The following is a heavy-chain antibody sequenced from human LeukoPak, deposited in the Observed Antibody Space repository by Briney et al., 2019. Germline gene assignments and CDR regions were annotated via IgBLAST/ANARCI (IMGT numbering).Heavy chain of an antibody. CDR1: GDSVSSNNAA. D-gene: IGHD4-23*01. J-gene: IGHJ4*02. V-gene: IGHV6-1*01. Sequence: SQTLSVTCAISGDSVSSNNAAWIWIRQSPSRGLEWLGRTYYRSKWSNDYAVSVKSRITISPDTSKNQFSLHLSSVTPEDTAVYYCAREADYGGKSAEFDFWGQGTLVTVSS. CDR3: AREADYGGKSAEFDF. CDR2: TYYRSKWSN.